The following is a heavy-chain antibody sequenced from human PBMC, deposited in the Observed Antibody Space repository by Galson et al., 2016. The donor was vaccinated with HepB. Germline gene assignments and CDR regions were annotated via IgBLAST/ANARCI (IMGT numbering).Heavy chain of an antibody. Sequence: SVKVSCKASGGTFPYYEISWVRQAPGQGLEWMGGLIPIFGTPDYAQKFLGRITITADESTNTVYMELSSLRSEDTAVYYCARIGGYYDRSPNYTLGYWGQGTLVTVSS. CDR2: LIPIFGTP. CDR1: GGTFPYYE. CDR3: ARIGGYYDRSPNYTLGY. V-gene: IGHV1-69*13. D-gene: IGHD3-22*01. J-gene: IGHJ4*02.